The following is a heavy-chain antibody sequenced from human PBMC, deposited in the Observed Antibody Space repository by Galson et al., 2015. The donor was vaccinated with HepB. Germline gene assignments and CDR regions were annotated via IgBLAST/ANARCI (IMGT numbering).Heavy chain of an antibody. CDR1: GGSISSGSYY. Sequence: TLSLTCTVSGGSISSGSYYWSWIRQPAGKGLEWIGRIYTSGSTNYNPSLKSRVTMSVDTSKNQFSLKLSSVTAADTAVYYCAGGIVDDAFDIWGQGTMVTVSS. CDR2: IYTSGST. D-gene: IGHD2/OR15-2a*01. CDR3: AGGIVDDAFDI. V-gene: IGHV4-61*02. J-gene: IGHJ3*02.